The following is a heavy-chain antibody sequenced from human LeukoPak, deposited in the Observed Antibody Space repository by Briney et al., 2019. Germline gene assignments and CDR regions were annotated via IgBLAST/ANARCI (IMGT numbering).Heavy chain of an antibody. D-gene: IGHD3-9*01. CDR3: ASPLAYYDILTGYAAGAFDI. CDR2: IYHSGST. V-gene: IGHV4-30-2*01. Sequence: PSETLSLTCAVSGGSISSGGYSWSWIRQPPGKGLEWIGYIYHSGSTYYNPSLKSRVTISVDRSKNQFSLKLSSVTAADTAVYYCASPLAYYDILTGYAAGAFDIWGQGTMVTVSS. CDR1: GGSISSGGYS. J-gene: IGHJ3*02.